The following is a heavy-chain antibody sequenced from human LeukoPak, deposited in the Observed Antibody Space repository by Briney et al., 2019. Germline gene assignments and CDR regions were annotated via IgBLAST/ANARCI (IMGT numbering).Heavy chain of an antibody. Sequence: GGSLRLSCAASGFTFSSYAMSWVRQAPGKGLEWVSAIRGSGGRTYYADSVKGRFTISRDNSKNTLYLQMNSLRAEDTAVYYCAKIGGYCSSTSCYRRSYNWFDPWGQGTLVTVSS. V-gene: IGHV3-23*01. CDR3: AKIGGYCSSTSCYRRSYNWFDP. CDR1: GFTFSSYA. D-gene: IGHD2-2*01. CDR2: IRGSGGRT. J-gene: IGHJ5*02.